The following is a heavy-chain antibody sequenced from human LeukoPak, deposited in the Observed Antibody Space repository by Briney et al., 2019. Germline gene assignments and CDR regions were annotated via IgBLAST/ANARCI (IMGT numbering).Heavy chain of an antibody. V-gene: IGHV1-46*01. CDR1: GYTFTGYY. D-gene: IGHD1-26*01. J-gene: IGHJ4*02. CDR3: ASLRVGATLITDY. CDR2: INPSGGST. Sequence: GASVKVSCKASGYTFTGYYMHWVRQAPGQGLEWMGIINPSGGSTSYAQKFQGRVTMTRDTSTSTVYMELSSLRSEDTAVYYCASLRVGATLITDYWGQGTLVTVSS.